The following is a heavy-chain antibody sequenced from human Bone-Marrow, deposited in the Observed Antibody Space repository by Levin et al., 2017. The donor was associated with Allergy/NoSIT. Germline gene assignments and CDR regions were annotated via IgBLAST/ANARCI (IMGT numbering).Heavy chain of an antibody. D-gene: IGHD3-9*01. Sequence: GESLKISCAASGFTFSSYSMNWVRQAPGKGLEWVSSISSSSSYIYYADSVKGRFTISRDNAKNSLYLQMNSLRAEDTAVYYCARTLYYDILTGYPATCWYFDLWGRGTLVTVSS. J-gene: IGHJ2*01. V-gene: IGHV3-21*01. CDR3: ARTLYYDILTGYPATCWYFDL. CDR2: ISSSSSYI. CDR1: GFTFSSYS.